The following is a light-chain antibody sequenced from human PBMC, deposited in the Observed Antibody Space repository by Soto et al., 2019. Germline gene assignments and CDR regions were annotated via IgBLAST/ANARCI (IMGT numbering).Light chain of an antibody. V-gene: IGKV1-5*01. CDR3: QQYNSYRGT. CDR2: DAS. J-gene: IGKJ1*01. CDR1: QSISRS. Sequence: DIQMTQSPSPLSASVGDRGTITCRARQSISRSLAWDQQKPGKAPKLLIYDASSLESGVPSRFSGSGSGTEFTLTIRSLQPDDFATYYCQQYNSYRGTFGQGTKVEI.